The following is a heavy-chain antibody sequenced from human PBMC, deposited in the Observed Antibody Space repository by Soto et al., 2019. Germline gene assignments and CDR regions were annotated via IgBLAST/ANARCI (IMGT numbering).Heavy chain of an antibody. V-gene: IGHV3-74*01. CDR1: GFTFNNYW. CDR2: INADGSYT. D-gene: IGHD2-15*01. CDR3: ARMGCSGGICYSRM. J-gene: IGHJ4*02. Sequence: EVQLVESGGGLVQPGGSLRLSCAASGFTFNNYWMHWVRQAPGKGLVWVSHINADGSYTNYADSVKGRFTISRDNAKNTLSLQMTSLRAEDTAVYYCARMGCSGGICYSRMWGQGTLVTVSS.